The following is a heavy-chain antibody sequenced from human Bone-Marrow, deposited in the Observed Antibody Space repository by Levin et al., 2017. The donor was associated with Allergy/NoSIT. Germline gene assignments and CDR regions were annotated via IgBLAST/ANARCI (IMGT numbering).Heavy chain of an antibody. CDR2: ISSSSSYI. V-gene: IGHV3-21*01. J-gene: IGHJ6*02. Sequence: PGGSLRLSCAASGFTFSSYSMNWVRQAPGKGLEWVSSISSSSSYIYYADSVKGRFTISRDNAKNSLYLQMNSLRAEDTAVYYCARSYRVNYDFWSGYPYYYDYYGMDVWGQGTTVTVSS. D-gene: IGHD3-3*01. CDR3: ARSYRVNYDFWSGYPYYYDYYGMDV. CDR1: GFTFSSYS.